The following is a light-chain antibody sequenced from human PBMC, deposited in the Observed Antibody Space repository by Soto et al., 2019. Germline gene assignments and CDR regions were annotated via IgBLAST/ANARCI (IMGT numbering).Light chain of an antibody. CDR3: QQRGYWPLT. CDR1: QNINRY. J-gene: IGKJ4*01. CDR2: DAS. V-gene: IGKV3-11*01. Sequence: EIVLTQSPATLSLSPGERATLSCRASQNINRYLAWYHQKPGQPPRLLIYDASTRATGIPARFSGSGSGTEFTLTISGLEPEDFAVYYCQQRGYWPLTFGGGTKVDIK.